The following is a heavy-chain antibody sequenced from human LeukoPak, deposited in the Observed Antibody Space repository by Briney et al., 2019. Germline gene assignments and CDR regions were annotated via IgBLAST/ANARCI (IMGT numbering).Heavy chain of an antibody. J-gene: IGHJ4*02. CDR2: ITGSGGST. Sequence: GGSLRLSRAASGFIFSSYAMGWVRQAPGKGLEWVSAITGSGGSTYHADSVKGRFTISRDNSKNTLYLQMNSLRVEDTAVYYCAKDLPVMVRGVILYFDYWGQGTLVTVSS. V-gene: IGHV3-23*01. CDR1: GFIFSSYA. D-gene: IGHD3-10*01. CDR3: AKDLPVMVRGVILYFDY.